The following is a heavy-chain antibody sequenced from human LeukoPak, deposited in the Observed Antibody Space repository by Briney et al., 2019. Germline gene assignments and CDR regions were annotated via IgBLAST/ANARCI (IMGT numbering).Heavy chain of an antibody. V-gene: IGHV3-53*01. Sequence: PGGSLRLSCAASGFTVSSNYMSWARQAPGKGLEWVSVIYSGGSTYYADSVKGRFTISRDNSKNTLYLQMNSLRAEDTAVYYCARDRPDYDYVWGSYRYNAFDIWGQGTMVTVSS. CDR2: IYSGGST. D-gene: IGHD3-16*02. CDR3: ARDRPDYDYVWGSYRYNAFDI. J-gene: IGHJ3*02. CDR1: GFTVSSNY.